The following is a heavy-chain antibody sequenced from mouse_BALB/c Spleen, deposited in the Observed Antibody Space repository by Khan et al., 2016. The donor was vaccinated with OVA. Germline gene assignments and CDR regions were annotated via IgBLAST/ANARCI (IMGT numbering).Heavy chain of an antibody. Sequence: EVELVESGGGLVKPGGPLKLSCAAPGFPFSSYAMSWVRQTPEKRLEWVATISSGGDYTYYPDSVQGRFTIYRDNAKNTLSLHMSSLRSEDPAIYYGARHNYGPFAYWGQGTLVTVSA. V-gene: IGHV5-9-3*01. CDR3: ARHNYGPFAY. CDR1: GFPFSSYA. CDR2: ISSGGDYT. J-gene: IGHJ3*01. D-gene: IGHD1-1*01.